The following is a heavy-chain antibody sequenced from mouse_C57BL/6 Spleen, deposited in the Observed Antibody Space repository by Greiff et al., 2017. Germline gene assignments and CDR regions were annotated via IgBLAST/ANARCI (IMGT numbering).Heavy chain of an antibody. Sequence: VQLQQSGAELVKPGASVKISCKASGYTFTDYYINWVKQRPGQGLEWIGKIGPGSGSTYYNEKFKGKATLTADKSSSTAYMQLSSLTSEDSAVYFCARSPWHLLLSKDAMDYWGQGTSVTVSS. V-gene: IGHV1-77*01. J-gene: IGHJ4*01. CDR1: GYTFTDYY. CDR2: IGPGSGST. CDR3: ARSPWHLLLSKDAMDY. D-gene: IGHD1-1*02.